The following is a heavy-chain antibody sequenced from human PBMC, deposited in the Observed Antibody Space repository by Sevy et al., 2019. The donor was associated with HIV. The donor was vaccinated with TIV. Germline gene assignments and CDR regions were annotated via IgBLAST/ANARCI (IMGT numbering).Heavy chain of an antibody. CDR2: INHSGGT. Sequence: SETLSLTCAVYGGSFSGYYWSWIRQPPGKGLEWIGEINHSGGTNYNPSLKSRVTISVDTSENQFSLKLNSVTAADTAVYYCARHCRASSCSHAFDIWGQGTMVTVSS. CDR1: GGSFSGYY. CDR3: ARHCRASSCSHAFDI. D-gene: IGHD2-15*01. J-gene: IGHJ3*02. V-gene: IGHV4-34*01.